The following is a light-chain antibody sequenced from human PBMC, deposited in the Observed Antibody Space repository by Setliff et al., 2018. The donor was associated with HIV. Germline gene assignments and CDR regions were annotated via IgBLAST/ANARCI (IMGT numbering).Light chain of an antibody. J-gene: IGLJ1*01. V-gene: IGLV1-40*01. CDR3: QSYDNSLSGSAV. CDR2: DNT. CDR1: SSNIGAGFD. Sequence: GAREQRVTMSCTGSSSNIGAGFDVHWYQHLPGRAPKLLIYDNTNRPSGVPDRFSGSKSGTSASLAITGLQAEDEADYYCQSYDNSLSGSAVFGTGTKVTVL.